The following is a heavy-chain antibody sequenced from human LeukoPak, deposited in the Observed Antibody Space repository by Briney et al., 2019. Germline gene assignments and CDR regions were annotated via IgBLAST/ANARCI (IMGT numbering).Heavy chain of an antibody. Sequence: GGSLRLSCAASGFTFSSYAMSWVRQAPGKGLEWVSAISGSGGSTYYADSVKGRFTISRDNSKNTLYLQMNSLRAEDTAVYYCANQLDYSSSWYTDFYFQHWGQGTLVTVSS. J-gene: IGHJ1*01. CDR1: GFTFSSYA. D-gene: IGHD6-13*01. CDR3: ANQLDYSSSWYTDFYFQH. V-gene: IGHV3-23*01. CDR2: ISGSGGST.